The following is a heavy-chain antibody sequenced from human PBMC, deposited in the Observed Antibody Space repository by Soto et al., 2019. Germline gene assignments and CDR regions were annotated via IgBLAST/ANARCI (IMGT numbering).Heavy chain of an antibody. CDR1: GFTFDDYA. D-gene: IGHD2-2*01. CDR3: ANGYPGPYCSSTSCYVSAFDI. CDR2: ISWNSGSI. V-gene: IGHV3-9*01. J-gene: IGHJ3*02. Sequence: GGSLRLSCAASGFTFDDYAMHWVRQAPGKGLEWVSGISWNSGSIGYADSVKGRFTISRDNAKNSLYLQMNSLRAEDTALYYCANGYPGPYCSSTSCYVSAFDIWGQGTMVTVSS.